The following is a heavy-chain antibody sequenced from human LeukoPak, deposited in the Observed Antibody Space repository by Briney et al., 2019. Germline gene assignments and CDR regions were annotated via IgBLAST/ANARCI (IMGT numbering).Heavy chain of an antibody. CDR2: IYGGGDT. J-gene: IGHJ3*02. Sequence: GGSLRLSCEASGFTVRTNSMGWVRQAPGKGLEWVSLIYGGGDTYYADSVKGRFTISRDNSKNTLYLQMNSLRAEDTAVYYCARRGADTFDIWGQGTVVTVSS. CDR3: ARRGADTFDI. CDR1: GFTVRTNS. V-gene: IGHV3-66*01.